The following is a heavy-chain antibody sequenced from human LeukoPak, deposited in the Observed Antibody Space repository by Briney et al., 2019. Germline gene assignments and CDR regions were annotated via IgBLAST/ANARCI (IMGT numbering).Heavy chain of an antibody. CDR3: ARDGIAVAGTWYYYYYMDV. D-gene: IGHD6-19*01. CDR2: IYTSGST. V-gene: IGHV4-61*02. Sequence: SETLSLTCTVSGGSISSGSYYWSWIRQPAGKGLEWIGRIYTSGSTNYNPSLKSRVTISVDTSKNQFSLKLSSVTAADTAVYYCARDGIAVAGTWYYYYYMDVWGKGTTVTVSS. J-gene: IGHJ6*03. CDR1: GGSISSGSYY.